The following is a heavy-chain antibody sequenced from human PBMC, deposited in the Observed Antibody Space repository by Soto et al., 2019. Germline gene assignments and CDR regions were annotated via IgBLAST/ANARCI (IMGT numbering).Heavy chain of an antibody. CDR1: GGTFSSYA. J-gene: IGHJ4*02. CDR2: IIPIFGTA. D-gene: IGHD1-26*01. Sequence: ASVKVSCKASGGTFSSYAISWVRQAPGQGLEWMGGIIPIFGTANYAQKFQGRVTITADESTSTAYMELSSLRSEDTAVYYCARDRFSGSYLGDYWGQGTLVTVSS. V-gene: IGHV1-69*13. CDR3: ARDRFSGSYLGDY.